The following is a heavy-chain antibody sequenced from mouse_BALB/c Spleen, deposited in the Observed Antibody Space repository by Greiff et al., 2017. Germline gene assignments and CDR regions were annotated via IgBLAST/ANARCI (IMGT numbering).Heavy chain of an antibody. CDR2: ISSGGSYT. V-gene: IGHV5-6-4*01. D-gene: IGHD1-2*01. CDR3: TRLYGYYYAMDY. CDR1: GFTFSSYT. J-gene: IGHJ4*01. Sequence: EVKLMESGGGLVKPGGSLKLSCAASGFTFSSYTMSWVRQTPEKRLEWVATISSGGSYTYYPDSVKGRFTISRDNAKNTLYLQMSSLKSEDTAMYYCTRLYGYYYAMDYWGQGTSVTVSS.